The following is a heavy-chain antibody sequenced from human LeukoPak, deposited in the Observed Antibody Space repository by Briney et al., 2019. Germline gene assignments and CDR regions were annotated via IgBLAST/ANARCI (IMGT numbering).Heavy chain of an antibody. CDR3: AKDDTHRRLLWFGELSESSRFDY. Sequence: GRSLRLSCAASGFTFSSYTMHWVRQAPGKGLEWVAVISYDGSNKYYADSVKGRFTISRDNSKNTLYLQMNSLRAEDTAVYYCAKDDTHRRLLWFGELSESSRFDYWGQGTLVTVSS. J-gene: IGHJ4*02. CDR1: GFTFSSYT. D-gene: IGHD3-10*01. CDR2: ISYDGSNK. V-gene: IGHV3-30-3*01.